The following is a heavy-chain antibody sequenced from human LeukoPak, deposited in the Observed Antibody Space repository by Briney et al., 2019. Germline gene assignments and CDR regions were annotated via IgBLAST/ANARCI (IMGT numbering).Heavy chain of an antibody. CDR1: GYTFTSYD. D-gene: IGHD1-26*01. Sequence: ALVKVSCKASGYTFTSYDINWVRQATGQGLEWMGWMNPNSGNTGYAQKFQGRVTITRNTSISTAYMELSSLRSEDTAVYYCARLISGSYIDPWGQGTLVTVSS. V-gene: IGHV1-8*03. CDR2: MNPNSGNT. J-gene: IGHJ5*02. CDR3: ARLISGSYIDP.